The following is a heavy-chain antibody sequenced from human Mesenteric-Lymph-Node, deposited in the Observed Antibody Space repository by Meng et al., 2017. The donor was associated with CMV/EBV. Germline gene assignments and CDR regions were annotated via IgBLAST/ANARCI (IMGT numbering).Heavy chain of an antibody. Sequence: GESLKISCAASGFKFSTYWMHWVRQAPGKGLVWVSRINTDGTITTYEDSVRGRFTISRDNAENSVYLQMNSLRVEDTAVYYCAFSSWTIVGIRFDPWGRGTLVTVSS. V-gene: IGHV3-74*03. CDR3: AFSSWTIVGIRFDP. CDR2: INTDGTIT. J-gene: IGHJ5*02. D-gene: IGHD1-26*01. CDR1: GFKFSTYW.